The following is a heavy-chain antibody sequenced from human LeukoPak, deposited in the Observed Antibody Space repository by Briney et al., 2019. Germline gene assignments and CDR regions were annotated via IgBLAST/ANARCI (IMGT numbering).Heavy chain of an antibody. CDR3: ARLLYYFDSSGYYYAPKAFDI. D-gene: IGHD3-22*01. CDR2: IYPDDSDT. CDR1: GYTFTTSW. Sequence: GESLKISCKGSGYTFTTSWIGWVRQMPGKGLEWTGIIYPDDSDTRYSPSFQGQVTISADKSINTAYLQWSSLKASDTAMYYCARLLYYFDSSGYYYAPKAFDIWGQGTMVTVSS. V-gene: IGHV5-51*01. J-gene: IGHJ3*02.